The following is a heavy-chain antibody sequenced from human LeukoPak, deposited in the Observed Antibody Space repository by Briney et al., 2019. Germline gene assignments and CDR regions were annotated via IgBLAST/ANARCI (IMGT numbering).Heavy chain of an antibody. CDR3: ARVGAAVAGDFDY. D-gene: IGHD6-19*01. CDR1: GGSFSGYY. V-gene: IGHV4-34*01. Sequence: PSETLSLTCAVYGGSFSGYYWSWIRQPPGKGLEWIGEINHSGSTNYNPSLKSRVTISVDTSKNQFSLKLSSVTAADTAVYYCARVGAAVAGDFDYWGQGTLVTVSS. J-gene: IGHJ4*02. CDR2: INHSGST.